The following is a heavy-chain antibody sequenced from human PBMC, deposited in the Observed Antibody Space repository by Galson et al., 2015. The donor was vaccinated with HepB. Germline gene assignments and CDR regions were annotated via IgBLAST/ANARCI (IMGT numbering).Heavy chain of an antibody. CDR3: ATGSGWYSFDY. CDR2: IRVRDGNT. Sequence: SLRLSCAASGFSFSLYGMNWVRQAPGKGLEWVSTIRVRDGNTYYADSVKGRFTISRDNSENTVHLQMNSLRAEDTAVYYCATGSGWYSFDYWGQGTLITVSS. CDR1: GFSFSLYG. J-gene: IGHJ4*02. V-gene: IGHV3-23*01. D-gene: IGHD6-19*01.